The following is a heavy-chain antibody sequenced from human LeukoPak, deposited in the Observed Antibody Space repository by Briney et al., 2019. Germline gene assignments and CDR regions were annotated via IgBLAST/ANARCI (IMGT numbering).Heavy chain of an antibody. CDR2: IIPIFGTA. V-gene: IGHV1-69*13. J-gene: IGHJ4*02. Sequence: SVKVSCKASGGTFSSYATSWVRQAPGQGLEWMGGIIPIFGTANYAQKFQGRVTITADESTSTAYMELSSLRSEDTAVYYCAREVNPRYDILTGYPLDYWGQGTLVTVSS. CDR3: AREVNPRYDILTGYPLDY. D-gene: IGHD3-9*01. CDR1: GGTFSSYA.